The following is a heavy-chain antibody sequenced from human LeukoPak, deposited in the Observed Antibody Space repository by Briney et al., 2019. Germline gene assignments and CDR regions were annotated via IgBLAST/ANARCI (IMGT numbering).Heavy chain of an antibody. D-gene: IGHD3-16*01. V-gene: IGHV1-69*04. CDR1: GGTFSSYA. J-gene: IGHJ4*02. CDR2: IIPILGIA. Sequence: GSSVKVSCKASGGTFSSYAISWVRQAPGQGLEWMGRIIPILGIANYAQKFQGRVTITADKSTSTAYMELSSLRSEDTAVYYCARDYPFGHDYWGQGTLVTVPS. CDR3: ARDYPFGHDY.